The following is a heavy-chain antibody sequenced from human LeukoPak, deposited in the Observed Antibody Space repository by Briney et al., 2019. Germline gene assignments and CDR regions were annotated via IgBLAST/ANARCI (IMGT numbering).Heavy chain of an antibody. V-gene: IGHV3-48*01. D-gene: IGHD2-21*02. J-gene: IGHJ4*02. Sequence: PGGSLRLSCAASGFSFSSYTMDWVCQAPGKGLEWVSYITNTGKTIFYADSVKGRFTISRDNAKNSLFLQMDSLRVEDTAVYYCARQAACSGDCYYRHFDYWGQGALAAVSS. CDR2: ITNTGKTI. CDR3: ARQAACSGDCYYRHFDY. CDR1: GFSFSSYT.